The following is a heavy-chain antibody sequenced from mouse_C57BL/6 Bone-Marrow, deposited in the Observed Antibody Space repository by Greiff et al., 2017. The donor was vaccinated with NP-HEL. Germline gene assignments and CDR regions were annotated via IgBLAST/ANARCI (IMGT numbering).Heavy chain of an antibody. CDR3: ARGGNYYGSSPSYWYFDV. V-gene: IGHV1-39*01. Sequence: VHVKQSGPELVKPGASVKISCKASGYSFTDYNMNWVKQSNGKSLEWIGVINPNYGTTSYNQKFKGKATLTVDQSSSTAYMQLNSLTSEDSAVYYCARGGNYYGSSPSYWYFDVWGTGTTVTVSS. CDR1: GYSFTDYN. J-gene: IGHJ1*03. CDR2: INPNYGTT. D-gene: IGHD1-1*01.